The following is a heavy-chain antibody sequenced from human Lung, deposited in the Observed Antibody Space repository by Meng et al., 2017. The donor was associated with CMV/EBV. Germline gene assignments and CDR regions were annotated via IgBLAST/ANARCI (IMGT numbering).Heavy chain of an antibody. D-gene: IGHD1-26*01. V-gene: IGHV1-18*01. CDR1: GYTFTNYG. CDR2: ISAYNGNT. Sequence: QGQLVQYGGEVKKPGASLNVSCKASGYTFTNYGITWVRQAPGQGLEWMGWISAYNGNTNYAQTLQGRVTMTTDTSTSTAYMELRSLRSDDTAVYYCARVEVGITSGDYWGQGTLVTVAS. CDR3: ARVEVGITSGDY. J-gene: IGHJ4*02.